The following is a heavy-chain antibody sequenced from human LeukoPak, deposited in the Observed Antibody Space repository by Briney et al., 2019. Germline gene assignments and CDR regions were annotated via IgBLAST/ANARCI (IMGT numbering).Heavy chain of an antibody. J-gene: IGHJ4*02. Sequence: GGSLRLSCAASGFTFSIYAMSWVRQAPGKGLQWVSSITSRGESTWYVDSVKGPFTITRDNSENTLYLQTHSLRAEDTAVYYCARDRPNYYGSDGHYYRRDGDYWGRGTLVSVSS. D-gene: IGHD3-22*01. CDR3: ARDRPNYYGSDGHYYRRDGDY. CDR1: GFTFSIYA. CDR2: ITSRGEST. V-gene: IGHV3-23*01.